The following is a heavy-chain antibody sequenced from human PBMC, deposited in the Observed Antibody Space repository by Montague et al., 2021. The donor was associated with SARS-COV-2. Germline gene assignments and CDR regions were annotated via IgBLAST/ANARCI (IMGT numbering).Heavy chain of an antibody. CDR2: IDWGDDK. CDR3: ARSHYDILTGYYTVFDY. CDR1: GFSLSTSGMC. V-gene: IGHV2-70*01. J-gene: IGHJ4*02. D-gene: IGHD3-9*01. Sequence: PALVKPTQTLTLTCTFSGFSLSTSGMCVSWIRQPPGKALEWLALIDWGDDKYYSTSLKTRLTISKDTSKNQVVLTMTNMDPVDTATYYCARSHYDILTGYYTVFDYWGQGTLVTVSS.